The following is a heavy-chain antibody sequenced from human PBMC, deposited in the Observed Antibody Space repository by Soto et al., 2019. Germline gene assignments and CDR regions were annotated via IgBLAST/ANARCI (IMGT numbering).Heavy chain of an antibody. CDR1: GFTFSSYA. V-gene: IGHV3-23*01. D-gene: IGHD3-9*01. CDR3: AKDTAYHYDILTGLYDY. J-gene: IGHJ4*02. CDR2: ISGSGGST. Sequence: GGSLRLSCAASGFTFSSYAMSWVRQAPGKGLEWVSAISGSGGSTYYADSVKGRFTISRDNSKNTLYLQMNSLRAEDTAVYYCAKDTAYHYDILTGLYDYWSQGTLVTVSS.